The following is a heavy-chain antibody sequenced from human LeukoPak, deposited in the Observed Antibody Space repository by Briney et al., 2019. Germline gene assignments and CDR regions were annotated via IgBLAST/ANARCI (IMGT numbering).Heavy chain of an antibody. CDR3: VSLTYYYDSSGLL. J-gene: IGHJ4*02. V-gene: IGHV4-38-2*02. CDR1: GYSISSGYY. CDR2: IYHSGST. Sequence: SETLSLTCTVSGYSISSGYYWGWIRQPPGKGLEWIGSIYHSGSTYYNPSLKSRVTISVDTSKNQFSLKLSSVTAADTAVYYCVSLTYYYDSSGLLWGQGTLVTVSS. D-gene: IGHD3-22*01.